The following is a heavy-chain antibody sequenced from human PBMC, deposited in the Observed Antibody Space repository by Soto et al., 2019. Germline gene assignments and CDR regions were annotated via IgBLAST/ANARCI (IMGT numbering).Heavy chain of an antibody. CDR2: IWYDGSNK. CDR1: GFTFSSYG. Sequence: QVQLVESGGGVVQPGRSLRLSCAASGFTFSSYGMHWVRQAPGKGLEWVAVIWYDGSNKYYADSVKGRFTISRDNSKNTLYLKMNSLRAEDTAVYYCGRRGYSGYDFWDYYYMDVWGKGTTVTVSS. D-gene: IGHD5-12*01. J-gene: IGHJ6*03. V-gene: IGHV3-33*01. CDR3: GRRGYSGYDFWDYYYMDV.